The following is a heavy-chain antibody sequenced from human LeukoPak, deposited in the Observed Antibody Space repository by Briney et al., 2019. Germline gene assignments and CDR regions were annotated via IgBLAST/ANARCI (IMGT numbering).Heavy chain of an antibody. CDR2: IRSKAYGGTT. CDR3: TRDSYSSSWHGAHDY. Sequence: GGSLRLSCTASGFTFGDYAMSWVRQAPGKGLEWVGFIRSKAYGGTTEYAASVKGRFTISRDDSKSIAYLQMNSLKTEDTAVYYCTRDSYSSSWHGAHDYWGQGTLVTVSS. D-gene: IGHD6-13*01. V-gene: IGHV3-49*04. J-gene: IGHJ4*02. CDR1: GFTFGDYA.